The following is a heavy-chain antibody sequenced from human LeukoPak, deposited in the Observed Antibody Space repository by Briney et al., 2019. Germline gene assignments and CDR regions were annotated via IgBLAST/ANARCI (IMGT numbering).Heavy chain of an antibody. D-gene: IGHD4-17*01. CDR3: ARGNYGDYPY. CDR2: IIPIFGTA. Sequence: GASVKVSCKASGYTFTSYGISWVRQAPGQGLEWMGGIIPIFGTANYAQKFQGRVTITTDESTSTAYMELSSLRSEDTAVYYCARGNYGDYPYWGQGTLVTVSS. V-gene: IGHV1-69*05. J-gene: IGHJ4*02. CDR1: GYTFTSYG.